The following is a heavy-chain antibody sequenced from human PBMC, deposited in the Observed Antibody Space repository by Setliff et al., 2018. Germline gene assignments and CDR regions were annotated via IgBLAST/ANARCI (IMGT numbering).Heavy chain of an antibody. V-gene: IGHV4-4*07. CDR2: IYTSGST. D-gene: IGHD4-17*01. J-gene: IGHJ6*03. Sequence: SETLSLTCTVSGGSISSYYWSWIRQPAGKGLEWIGRIYTSGSTNYNPSLKSRVTMSVDTSKNQFPLKLSSVTAADTAVYYCARDHGDYGYYYYYMDVWGKGTTVTVSS. CDR1: GGSISSYY. CDR3: ARDHGDYGYYYYYMDV.